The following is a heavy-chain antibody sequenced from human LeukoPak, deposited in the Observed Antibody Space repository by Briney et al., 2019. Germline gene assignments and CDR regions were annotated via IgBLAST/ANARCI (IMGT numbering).Heavy chain of an antibody. Sequence: SVKVSCKASGGTFSSYTISWVRQVPGQGLEWMGTIIPMSATANYAQNFQVRVTITTDESTSTVYMELSSLRSEDTAVYYCARDRTAGNRSGYSDAFDIWGQGTMVTVSS. CDR1: GGTFSSYT. D-gene: IGHD3-22*01. CDR3: ARDRTAGNRSGYSDAFDI. CDR2: IIPMSATA. J-gene: IGHJ3*02. V-gene: IGHV1-69*05.